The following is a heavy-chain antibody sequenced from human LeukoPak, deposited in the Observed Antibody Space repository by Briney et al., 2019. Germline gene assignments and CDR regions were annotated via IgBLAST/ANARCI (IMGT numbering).Heavy chain of an antibody. CDR2: INPNSGGT. CDR3: AKPYDFWSGYHFDY. J-gene: IGHJ4*02. V-gene: IGHV1-2*02. D-gene: IGHD3-3*01. Sequence: ASVKVSCKASGYTFTGYYMHWVRQAPGQGLEWTGWINPNSGGTNYAQKFQGRVTMTRDTSISTAYMELSRLRSDDTAVYYCAKPYDFWSGYHFDYWGQGTLVTVSS. CDR1: GYTFTGYY.